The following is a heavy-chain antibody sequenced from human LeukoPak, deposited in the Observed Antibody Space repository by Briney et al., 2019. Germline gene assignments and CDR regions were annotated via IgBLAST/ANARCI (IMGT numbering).Heavy chain of an antibody. CDR1: GFIFHDHA. CDR2: ISYDGSNK. Sequence: GGSLRLSCAVSGFIFHDHAMHWVRQAPGKGLEWVAVISYDGSNKYYADSVKGRFTISRDNSKNTLYLQMNSLRAEDTAVYYCAKDRVVATSDWGQGTLVTVSS. CDR3: AKDRVVATSD. V-gene: IGHV3-30*18. D-gene: IGHD5-12*01. J-gene: IGHJ4*02.